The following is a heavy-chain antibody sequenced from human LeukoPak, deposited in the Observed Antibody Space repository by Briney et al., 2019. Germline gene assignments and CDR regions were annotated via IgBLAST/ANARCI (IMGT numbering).Heavy chain of an antibody. CDR2: INPNSGAT. D-gene: IGHD2-2*01. CDR3: ARDGGWYQLLWWFDP. Sequence: ASVKVSCKASGYTFTGYCMHWVRQAPGRGLEWMGWINPNSGATKYAQKLQGRVTMTRDTSISTAYMEVSRLRFDDTAVYHCARDGGWYQLLWWFDPWGQGTLVTVSS. V-gene: IGHV1-2*02. J-gene: IGHJ5*02. CDR1: GYTFTGYC.